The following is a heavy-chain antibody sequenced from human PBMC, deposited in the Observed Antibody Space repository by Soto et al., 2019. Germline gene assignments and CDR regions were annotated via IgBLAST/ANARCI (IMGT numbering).Heavy chain of an antibody. V-gene: IGHV4-34*01. CDR1: GGSFSGYY. CDR3: ARGRGLGVVVPAAASGMDV. D-gene: IGHD2-2*01. Sequence: SETLSLTCAVYGGSFSGYYWSWVRQPPGKGLEWIGEINHSGSTNYNPSLKSRVTISVDTSKNQFSLKLSSVTAADTAVYYCARGRGLGVVVPAAASGMDVWGQGTTVTVSS. CDR2: INHSGST. J-gene: IGHJ6*02.